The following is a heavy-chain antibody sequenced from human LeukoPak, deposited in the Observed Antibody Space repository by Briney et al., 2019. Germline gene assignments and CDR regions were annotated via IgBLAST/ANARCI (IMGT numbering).Heavy chain of an antibody. V-gene: IGHV3-20*04. D-gene: IGHD7-27*01. CDR2: IRGDAGST. CDR3: ARVWAWGSGNYFDN. CDR1: GFTFSSYA. Sequence: GGSLRLSCAASGFTFSSYAMSWVRQAPGKGLEWVSAIRGDAGSTGYADSVKGRSTISRDNAKNSLYQQMNSLRVEDTALYYCARVWAWGSGNYFDNWGQGTLVTVSS. J-gene: IGHJ4*02.